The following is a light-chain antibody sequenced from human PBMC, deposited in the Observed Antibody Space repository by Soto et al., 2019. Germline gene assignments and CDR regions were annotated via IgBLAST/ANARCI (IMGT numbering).Light chain of an antibody. V-gene: IGKV2D-29*02. J-gene: IGKJ5*01. CDR1: QSLLHITGETF. CDR3: MQSTQLPPT. CDR2: GVS. Sequence: DVVMTQTPLSLSVAPGQPASISCKSSQSLLHITGETFLFWYLQKPGQSPQLLIYGVSTRVSGVPDRFSGSGSGTDFTLAISRVETDDVGIYYCMQSTQLPPTFGQGTRLGIE.